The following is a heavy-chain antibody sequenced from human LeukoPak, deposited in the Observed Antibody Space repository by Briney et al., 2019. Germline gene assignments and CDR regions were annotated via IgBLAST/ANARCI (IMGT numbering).Heavy chain of an antibody. Sequence: GGSLRLSCAASGFTFSSYAMSWVRQAPGKGLEWVSAISGSGGSTYYADSVKGRFTISRDNSKNTLYLQMNSLRAEDTAVYYCAKDKGYCSSTSCYPLGAFDIWGQGTMVTVSS. D-gene: IGHD2-2*01. J-gene: IGHJ3*02. CDR3: AKDKGYCSSTSCYPLGAFDI. V-gene: IGHV3-23*01. CDR2: ISGSGGST. CDR1: GFTFSSYA.